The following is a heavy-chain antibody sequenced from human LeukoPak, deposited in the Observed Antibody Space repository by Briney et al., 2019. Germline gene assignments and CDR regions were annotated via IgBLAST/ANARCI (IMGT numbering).Heavy chain of an antibody. Sequence: SETLSLTCTVSGGSISKSTDNWGWIRQPPGKGLEWIGTISDSGNTYSSPSLRSQVTISVDTSTNQFSLKLPSVTAADTGVYHCTRQRDGGRAYDHWGEGTQVTVSS. CDR1: GGSISKSTDN. CDR2: ISDSGNT. V-gene: IGHV4-39*01. J-gene: IGHJ4*02. CDR3: TRQRDGGRAYDH. D-gene: IGHD2-15*01.